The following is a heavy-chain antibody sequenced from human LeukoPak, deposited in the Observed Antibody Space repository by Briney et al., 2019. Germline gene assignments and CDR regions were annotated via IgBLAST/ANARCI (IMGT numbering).Heavy chain of an antibody. CDR2: IYSGGST. V-gene: IGHV3-53*01. CDR3: AREGDSSSWYGLRYFDY. D-gene: IGHD6-13*01. Sequence: GGSLRLSCAASGFTVSSNYMSWVRQAPGKGLEWVSVIYSGGSTYYADPVKGRFTISRDNSKNTLYLQMNSLRAEDTAVYYCAREGDSSSWYGLRYFDYWGQGTLVTVSS. CDR1: GFTVSSNY. J-gene: IGHJ4*02.